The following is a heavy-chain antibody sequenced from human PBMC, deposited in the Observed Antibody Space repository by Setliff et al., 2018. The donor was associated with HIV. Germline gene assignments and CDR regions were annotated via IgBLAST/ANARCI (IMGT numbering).Heavy chain of an antibody. V-gene: IGHV4-4*02. CDR1: GGFFSSTNW. J-gene: IGHJ6*03. CDR2: IYHTGSA. D-gene: IGHD2-21*01. CDR3: VRERRTPSYSTSSGRTYQYNMDV. Sequence: SETLSLTCAVSGGFFSSTNWWGWVRQSPGTGLEWIGEIYHTGSANYNPSLTGRVIISGDKSKNQFSLKLKSLTAADTALYYCVRERRTPSYSTSSGRTYQYNMDVWGKGTTVTVSS.